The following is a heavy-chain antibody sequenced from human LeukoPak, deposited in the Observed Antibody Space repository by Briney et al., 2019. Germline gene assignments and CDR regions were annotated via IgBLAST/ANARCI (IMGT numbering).Heavy chain of an antibody. V-gene: IGHV1-18*01. CDR3: ARDFVERSGYAPNWFDP. CDR2: ISAYNGNT. CDR1: GYTFTSYG. J-gene: IGHJ5*02. Sequence: ASVKVSCKASGYTFTSYGISWVRQAPGQGLEWMGWISAYNGNTNYAQKLQGGVTMTTDTSTSTAYMELRSLRSDDTAVYYCARDFVERSGYAPNWFDPWGQGTLVTVSS. D-gene: IGHD5-12*01.